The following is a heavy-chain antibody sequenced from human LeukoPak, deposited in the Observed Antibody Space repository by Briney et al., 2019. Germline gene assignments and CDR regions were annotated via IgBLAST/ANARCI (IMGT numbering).Heavy chain of an antibody. CDR3: ARQGWLPYRYYFDY. J-gene: IGHJ4*02. V-gene: IGHV4-30-2*01. CDR1: GGSISSGGYS. Sequence: SETLSLTCTVSGGSISSGGYSWRWIRQPPGKGLEWIGYIYHSGSTYYNPSLKSRVTISVDRSKNQFSLKLSSVTAADTAVYYCARQGWLPYRYYFDYWGQGTLVTVSS. CDR2: IYHSGST. D-gene: IGHD5-24*01.